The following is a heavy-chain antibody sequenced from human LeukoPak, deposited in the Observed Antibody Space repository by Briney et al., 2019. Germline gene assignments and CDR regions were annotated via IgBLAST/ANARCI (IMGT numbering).Heavy chain of an antibody. CDR1: GFTFINYV. CDR2: ISRSSSTV. CDR3: ARQNDFWRGYYDY. J-gene: IGHJ4*02. D-gene: IGHD3-3*01. Sequence: GGSLRLSCVASGFTFINYVMNWVRQAPGKGLEWISYISRSSSTVHYADSVKGRFTISRDNAKNSLHLQLNSLRAEDTAMYYCARQNDFWRGYYDYWGQGILVSVSS. V-gene: IGHV3-48*01.